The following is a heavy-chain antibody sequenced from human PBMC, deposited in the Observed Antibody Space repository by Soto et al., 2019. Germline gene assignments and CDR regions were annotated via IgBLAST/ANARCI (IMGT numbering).Heavy chain of an antibody. CDR2: ISSSSSYK. J-gene: IGHJ4*02. Sequence: GGSLRLSCAASGFTFSSYSMNWVRQAPGKGLEWVSSISSSSSYKYYADSVKGRFTISRDNAKNSLYLQMDSLRAEDTAVYYCARDDYGDYRCGEDFDYWGQGTLVTVSS. CDR1: GFTFSSYS. D-gene: IGHD4-17*01. CDR3: ARDDYGDYRCGEDFDY. V-gene: IGHV3-21*01.